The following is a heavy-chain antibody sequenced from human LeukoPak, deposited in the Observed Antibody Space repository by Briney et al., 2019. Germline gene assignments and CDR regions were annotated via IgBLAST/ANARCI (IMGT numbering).Heavy chain of an antibody. D-gene: IGHD4-17*01. CDR3: ARSTVTTPFAY. J-gene: IGHJ4*02. CDR1: GGSISSSGYY. CDR2: FDNDGDT. V-gene: IGHV4-39*01. Sequence: SETLSLTCSVSGGSISSSGYYWGWIRQPPGTGLEWIGSFDNDGDTYYNPSLKSRVTISVDTSKNQFALKMTSVTAADTAVYYCARSTVTTPFAYWGQGTLVTASS.